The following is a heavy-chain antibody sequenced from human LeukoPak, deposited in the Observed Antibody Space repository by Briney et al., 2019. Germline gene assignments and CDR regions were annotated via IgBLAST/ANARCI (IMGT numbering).Heavy chain of an antibody. V-gene: IGHV3-30*03. CDR2: ISYDGSDK. CDR3: ATHLGGITGTFRNDY. D-gene: IGHD1-7*01. CDR1: GFTFSGYD. J-gene: IGHJ4*02. Sequence: GGSLRLSCAASGFTFSGYDIHWVCQAPGKGLEWVATISYDGSDKYYADSVKGRFTLSRDNSKNMLSLQMSSLRPEDTAVYYCATHLGGITGTFRNDYWGQGTLVTVSS.